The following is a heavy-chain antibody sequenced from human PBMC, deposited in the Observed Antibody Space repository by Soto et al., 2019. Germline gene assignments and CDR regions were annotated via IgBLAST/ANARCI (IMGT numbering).Heavy chain of an antibody. CDR2: IRGTGFST. Sequence: EVQLLESGGGLVQPGGSLRLSCAASGFTFSSYAMNWVRQAPGKGLEWVSDIRGTGFSTYYTDSVKGRFTISRDNSKNKLYLQMNSLRAEDTAVYYCANVIVVVTADRGRYFQHWGQGTLVTVSS. J-gene: IGHJ1*01. D-gene: IGHD2-21*02. CDR1: GFTFSSYA. CDR3: ANVIVVVTADRGRYFQH. V-gene: IGHV3-23*01.